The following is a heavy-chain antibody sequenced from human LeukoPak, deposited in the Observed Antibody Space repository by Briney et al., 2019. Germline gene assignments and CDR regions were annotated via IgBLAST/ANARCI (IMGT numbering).Heavy chain of an antibody. CDR3: AQELVGAFDY. Sequence: GGSLRLSCAASGXTFSSYSMNWVRQAPGKGLEWVSYISSSSSTIYYADSVKGRCTISRDNAKNSLYLQMNSLRDEDTAVYYCAQELVGAFDYWGQGTLVTVSS. CDR2: ISSSSSTI. D-gene: IGHD1-26*01. CDR1: GXTFSSYS. J-gene: IGHJ4*02. V-gene: IGHV3-48*02.